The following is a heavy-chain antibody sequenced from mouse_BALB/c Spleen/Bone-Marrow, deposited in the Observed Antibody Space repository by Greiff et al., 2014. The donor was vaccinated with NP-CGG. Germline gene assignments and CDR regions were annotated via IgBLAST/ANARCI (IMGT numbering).Heavy chain of an antibody. Sequence: VQLQQPGAELVKPGASVELSCTASGFNIKDTYMHWVKQRPEQGLEWIGRIDPANGNTKYVPTFQGKATITADTSSNTAYLQLSSLTSEDTAVYYCASSGNYEGGAMDYWGQGISVTVSS. CDR2: IDPANGNT. J-gene: IGHJ4*01. CDR3: ASSGNYEGGAMDY. CDR1: GFNIKDTY. V-gene: IGHV14-3*02. D-gene: IGHD2-1*01.